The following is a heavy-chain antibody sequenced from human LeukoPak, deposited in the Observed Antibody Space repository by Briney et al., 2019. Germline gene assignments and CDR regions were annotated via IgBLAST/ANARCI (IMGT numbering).Heavy chain of an antibody. Sequence: PSETLSLTCAVSGDSINSNNWWNWVRQPPGEGLEWIGEIYHSGSTNYNPSLKSRVTILVDKSKNQFSLKLSSVTAADTAVYYCAREALGGARFFDYWGQGTLVTVSS. D-gene: IGHD1-26*01. V-gene: IGHV4-4*02. CDR1: GDSINSNNW. CDR3: AREALGGARFFDY. CDR2: IYHSGST. J-gene: IGHJ4*02.